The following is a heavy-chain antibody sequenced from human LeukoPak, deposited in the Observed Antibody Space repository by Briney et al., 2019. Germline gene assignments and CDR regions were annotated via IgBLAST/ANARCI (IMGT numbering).Heavy chain of an antibody. D-gene: IGHD6-13*01. CDR2: IDWDDDK. J-gene: IGHJ3*02. Sequence: SGPTLVKPTQTLTLNCTFSGFSLSTSGMCVSWIRQPPGKALEWLSRIDWDDDKYYSTSLKTRLTISKDTSKNQVVLTMTNMDPVDTATYYCARSTLLVLGHDAFDIWGQGTMVTVSS. CDR1: GFSLSTSGMC. V-gene: IGHV2-70*11. CDR3: ARSTLLVLGHDAFDI.